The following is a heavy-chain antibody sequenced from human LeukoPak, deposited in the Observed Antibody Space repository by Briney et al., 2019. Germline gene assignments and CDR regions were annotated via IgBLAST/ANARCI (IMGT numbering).Heavy chain of an antibody. J-gene: IGHJ5*02. CDR1: GGSISSYY. CDR3: AKAVVAAENWFDP. D-gene: IGHD2-15*01. CDR2: IYYSGST. V-gene: IGHV4-59*01. Sequence: ASETLSLTCTVSGGSISSYYWSWIRQPPGKGLEWIGYIYYSGSTNYNPSLKSRVTISVDTSKNQFSLKLSSVTAADTAVYYCAKAVVAAENWFDPWGQGTLVTVSS.